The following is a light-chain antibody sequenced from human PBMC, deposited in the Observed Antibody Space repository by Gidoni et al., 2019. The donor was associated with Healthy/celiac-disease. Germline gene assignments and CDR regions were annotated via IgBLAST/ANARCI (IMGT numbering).Light chain of an antibody. Sequence: QPALTQPRSVSGSPGQSVTISCTGTSSDVGGYNYGSWYQQHPGKAPKLMIYDVSKRPSGVPDRFSGSKSGNTASLTISGLQAEDEADYYCCSYAGSYTWVFGGGTKLTVL. J-gene: IGLJ3*02. CDR1: SSDVGGYNY. V-gene: IGLV2-11*01. CDR2: DVS. CDR3: CSYAGSYTWV.